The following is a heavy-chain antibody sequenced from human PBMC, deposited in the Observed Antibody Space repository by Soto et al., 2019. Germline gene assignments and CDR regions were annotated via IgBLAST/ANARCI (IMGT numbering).Heavy chain of an antibody. CDR2: FDPEDGET. V-gene: IGHV1-24*01. CDR1: GCSLPELS. J-gene: IGHJ4*02. Sequence: AARRVCCEGSGCSLPELSTHWMRQAPGKGLEWMGGFDPEDGETIYAQKFQGRVTMTEDTSTDTAYMELSSLRSEDTAVYYCATDNSQYSSAFIGYWRPGTRATV. CDR3: ATDNSQYSSAFIGY. D-gene: IGHD6-19*01.